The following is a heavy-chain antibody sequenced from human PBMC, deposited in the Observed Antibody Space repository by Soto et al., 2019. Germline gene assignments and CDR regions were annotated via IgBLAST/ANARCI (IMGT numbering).Heavy chain of an antibody. Sequence: ASVKVSCKASGYTFTSYAMHWVRQAPGQRLEWMGWINAGNGNTKYSQKFQGRVTITRDTSASTAYMELSSLRSEDTAVYYCARYCSSTSCDHYFDYWGQGTLVTVSS. V-gene: IGHV1-3*01. D-gene: IGHD2-2*01. J-gene: IGHJ4*02. CDR3: ARYCSSTSCDHYFDY. CDR2: INAGNGNT. CDR1: GYTFTSYA.